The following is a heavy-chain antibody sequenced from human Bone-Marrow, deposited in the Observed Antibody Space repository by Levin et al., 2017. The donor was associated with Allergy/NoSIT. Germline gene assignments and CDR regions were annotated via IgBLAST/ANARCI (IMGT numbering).Heavy chain of an antibody. CDR3: ARYSSSWSNFDY. CDR1: GGSFSDYY. CDR2: IYHSGST. Sequence: PSETLSLTCAVSGGSFSDYYWSWVRQSPGKGLEWIGYIYHSGSTNYNPSLKSRVIMSVATSKSEFSLTLSSVTAADTAVYYCARYSSSWSNFDYWSQGTLVTVSS. D-gene: IGHD6-13*01. V-gene: IGHV4-59*01. J-gene: IGHJ4*02.